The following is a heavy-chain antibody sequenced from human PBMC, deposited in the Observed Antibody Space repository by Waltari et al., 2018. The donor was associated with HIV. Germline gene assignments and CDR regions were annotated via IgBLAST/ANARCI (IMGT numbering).Heavy chain of an antibody. V-gene: IGHV4-31*03. CDR2: IYDSGYT. D-gene: IGHD5-18*01. CDR1: GGSIGIGPYY. Sequence: QVQLQESGPGLVRPPQTLSLTCTVSGGSIGIGPYYWSWTRQHPGKGLEWIGYIYDSGYTFYSPSLKRRVAMSVETSKNQFSLRLNSVTAADTAVYYCARGWDTARVAGDYFGMDVWGQGTTVTVSS. CDR3: ARGWDTARVAGDYFGMDV. J-gene: IGHJ6*02.